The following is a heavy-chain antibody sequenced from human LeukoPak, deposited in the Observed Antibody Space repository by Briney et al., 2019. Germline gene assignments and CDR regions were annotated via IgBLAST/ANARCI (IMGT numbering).Heavy chain of an antibody. CDR2: IIPILGIA. Sequence: ASVKVSCKASGGTFSSYAISWVRQAPGQGLEWMGRIIPILGIANYAQKFQGRVTITADKSTSTAYMELSSLRSEDTAVYYCASLRGYCSGGSCPGWGQGTLVTVSS. CDR3: ASLRGYCSGGSCPG. J-gene: IGHJ4*02. V-gene: IGHV1-69*04. CDR1: GGTFSSYA. D-gene: IGHD2-15*01.